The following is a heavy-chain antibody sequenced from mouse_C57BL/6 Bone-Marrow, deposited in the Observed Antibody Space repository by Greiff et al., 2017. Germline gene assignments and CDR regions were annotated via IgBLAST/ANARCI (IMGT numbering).Heavy chain of an antibody. CDR3: ARHKGYDYDWFGY. Sequence: EVKLVESGGGLVQPGESLNLPCESNEYEFPSHDMSWVRRTPAKRLELAAAINSDGGSTYYPDTMERRFIISRDNPKKTLYLQMSSLRSEDTALYYCARHKGYDYDWFGYGGQGTRVTVSA. V-gene: IGHV5-2*01. CDR2: INSDGGST. J-gene: IGHJ3*01. D-gene: IGHD2-4*01. CDR1: EYEFPSHD.